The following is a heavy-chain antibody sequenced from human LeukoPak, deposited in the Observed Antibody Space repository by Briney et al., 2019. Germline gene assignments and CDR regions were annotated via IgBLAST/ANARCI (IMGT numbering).Heavy chain of an antibody. Sequence: GGSLRLSCAASGLTFSSYAMTWVRQAPGKGLEWVSYISSSGSTIYYADSVKGRFTISRDNAKNSLYLQMNSLRAEDTAVYYCAELGITMIGGVWGKGTTVTISS. CDR1: GLTFSSYA. CDR2: ISSSGSTI. CDR3: AELGITMIGGV. D-gene: IGHD3-10*02. V-gene: IGHV3-48*03. J-gene: IGHJ6*04.